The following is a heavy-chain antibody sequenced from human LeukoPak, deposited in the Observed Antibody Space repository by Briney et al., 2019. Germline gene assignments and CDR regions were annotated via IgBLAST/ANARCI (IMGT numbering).Heavy chain of an antibody. CDR3: ARDSRYLDAFDI. Sequence: PSETLSLTCTVSGGSIRSYYWSWIRQPPGKGLEWIGYIYYSGSTNYNPSLKSRVTISVDTSKNQFSLKLSSVTAADTAVYYCARDSRYLDAFDIWGQGTMVTVSS. V-gene: IGHV4-59*01. CDR2: IYYSGST. CDR1: GGSIRSYY. D-gene: IGHD1-1*01. J-gene: IGHJ3*02.